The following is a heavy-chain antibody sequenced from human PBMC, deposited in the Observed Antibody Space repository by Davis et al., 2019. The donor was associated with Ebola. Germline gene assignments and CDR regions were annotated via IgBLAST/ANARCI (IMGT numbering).Heavy chain of an antibody. CDR3: ATNAVPYAFDF. V-gene: IGHV3-33*01. CDR2: IWYDGTEK. Sequence: PGGSLRLSCAASGFTFSSSGMHWVRQAPGKGLEWVAVIWYDGTEKYYADSVKGRFTISRDNSKNTLYLQMNSLRVEDTAVYYCATNAVPYAFDFWGPGTMVTVSS. J-gene: IGHJ3*01. CDR1: GFTFSSSG.